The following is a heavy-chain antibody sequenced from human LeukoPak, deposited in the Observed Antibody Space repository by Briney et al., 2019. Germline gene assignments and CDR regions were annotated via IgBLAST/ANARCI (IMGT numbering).Heavy chain of an antibody. D-gene: IGHD3-3*01. J-gene: IGHJ4*02. Sequence: GASVKVSCKASGYTFTGYYMHWVRQAPGQGLKWMGWINPNSGGTNYAQKFQGRVTMTRDTSISTAYMELSRLRSDDTAVYYCARMTRITIFGVVIIMGTMGYFDYWGQGTLVTVSS. V-gene: IGHV1-2*02. CDR2: INPNSGGT. CDR1: GYTFTGYY. CDR3: ARMTRITIFGVVIIMGTMGYFDY.